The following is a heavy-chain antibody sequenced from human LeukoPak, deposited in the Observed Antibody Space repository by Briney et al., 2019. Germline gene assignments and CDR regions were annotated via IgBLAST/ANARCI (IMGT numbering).Heavy chain of an antibody. CDR1: GGSFSGYY. D-gene: IGHD3-22*01. V-gene: IGHV4-34*01. Sequence: SETLSLTCAVYGGSFSGYYWTWIRQLPAKGLEWIGHINHSGSTNHNPSLKSRVTISLHSSNNQFSLEVTSVTAADTGLYYCARGLAPTGGYYEGGYFYFDYWGQGLLVTVSS. CDR2: INHSGST. CDR3: ARGLAPTGGYYEGGYFYFDY. J-gene: IGHJ4*01.